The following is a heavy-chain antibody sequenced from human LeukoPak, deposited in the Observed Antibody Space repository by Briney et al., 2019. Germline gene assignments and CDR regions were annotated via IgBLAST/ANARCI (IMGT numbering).Heavy chain of an antibody. CDR3: AKNGVSYGYDSDFDY. CDR1: GFTFSSYA. J-gene: IGHJ4*02. D-gene: IGHD5-18*01. Sequence: GGSLRLSCAASGFTFSSYAMSWVRQAPGKGLEWVSAISGSGGSTYYADSVKGRFTISRDNSKNTLYLQMNSRRAEDTAVYYCAKNGVSYGYDSDFDYWGQGTLVTVSS. V-gene: IGHV3-23*01. CDR2: ISGSGGST.